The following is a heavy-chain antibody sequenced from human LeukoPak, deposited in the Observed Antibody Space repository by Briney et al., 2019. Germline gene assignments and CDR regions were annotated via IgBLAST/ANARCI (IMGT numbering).Heavy chain of an antibody. CDR2: INLNSGDT. V-gene: IGHV1-2*02. CDR1: GYTFTDYY. Sequence: ASVKVSCKASGYTFTDYYIHWARQAPGQGLEWMGWINLNSGDTYYAQNFQDRVTMTGDTSISTAYLELSSLRSEDTAVFYCAANYYYDSNGYYRGDYWGQGTLVTVSS. CDR3: AANYYYDSNGYYRGDY. D-gene: IGHD3-22*01. J-gene: IGHJ4*02.